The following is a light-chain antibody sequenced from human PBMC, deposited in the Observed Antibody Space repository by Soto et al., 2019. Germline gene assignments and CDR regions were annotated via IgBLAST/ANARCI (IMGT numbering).Light chain of an antibody. CDR3: STFVRGNILVV. CDR2: EVS. Sequence: QSALTQPASVSGSPGQSITISCTGTSSDVGTFALVSWYQQYPGRAPKLIIFEVSRRPLGVSNRFSGSKSGSTASLTISGLQAEDEADYYCSTFVRGNILVVFGGGTKLTVL. V-gene: IGLV2-23*02. J-gene: IGLJ2*01. CDR1: SSDVGTFAL.